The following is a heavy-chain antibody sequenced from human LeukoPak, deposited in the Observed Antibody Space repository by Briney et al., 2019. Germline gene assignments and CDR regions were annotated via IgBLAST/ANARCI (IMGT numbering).Heavy chain of an antibody. V-gene: IGHV4-59*01. Sequence: SETLSLTCNVSGDSIRNYYWSWIRQPPGKRLEWIGYMYYSGNTNYNPSLKGRVTISVDTSKNQFSLKLSSVTAADTAVYYCASLFKTTTPTNEKYWYFDLWGRGTLVTVSS. D-gene: IGHD4-17*01. J-gene: IGHJ2*01. CDR3: ASLFKTTTPTNEKYWYFDL. CDR1: GDSIRNYY. CDR2: MYYSGNT.